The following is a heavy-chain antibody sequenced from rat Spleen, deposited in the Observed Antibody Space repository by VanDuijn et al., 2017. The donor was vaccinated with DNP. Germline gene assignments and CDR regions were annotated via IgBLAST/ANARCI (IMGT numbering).Heavy chain of an antibody. Sequence: EVKLVESGGGLVQPGRSLKLSCAASGFTFYVYWMGWVRQAPGKGLEWIGEINKDSRTIKYAPSLKDKFTVSRDNAKSSLFLQRDSLRSEDTATYYCASHDYSYWGQGVMVTVS. CDR3: ASHDYSY. CDR2: INKDSRTI. D-gene: IGHD1-7*01. CDR1: GFTFYVYW. V-gene: IGHV4-2*01. J-gene: IGHJ2*01.